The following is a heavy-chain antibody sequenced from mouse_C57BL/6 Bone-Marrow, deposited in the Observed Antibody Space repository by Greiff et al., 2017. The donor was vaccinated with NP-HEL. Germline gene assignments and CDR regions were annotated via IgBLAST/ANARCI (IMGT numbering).Heavy chain of an antibody. CDR3: ARGTIYDGYYDYFDY. CDR1: GYTFTSYW. D-gene: IGHD2-3*01. CDR2: IDPSDSYT. Sequence: VQLQQPGAELVKPGASVKLSCKASGYTFTSYWMQWVKQRPGQGLEWIGEIDPSDSYTNYNQRFKGKATLTVDTSSSTAYMQLSSLTSEDSAVYYGARGTIYDGYYDYFDYWGQGTTLTVSS. V-gene: IGHV1-50*01. J-gene: IGHJ2*01.